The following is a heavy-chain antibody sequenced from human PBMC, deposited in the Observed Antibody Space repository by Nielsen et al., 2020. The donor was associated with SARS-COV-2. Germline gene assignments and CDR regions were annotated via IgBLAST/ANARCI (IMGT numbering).Heavy chain of an antibody. CDR2: ISAYNGNT. CDR1: GYTFTSYG. J-gene: IGHJ3*02. V-gene: IGHV1-18*01. Sequence: ASVKVSCKASGYTFTSYGISWVRQAPGQGLEWMGWISAYNGNTNYAQKLQGRVTMTTDTSTSTAYMELRSLRSDDTAVYYCASYSSGYNYDAFDIWGQETMVTVSS. D-gene: IGHD3-22*01. CDR3: ASYSSGYNYDAFDI.